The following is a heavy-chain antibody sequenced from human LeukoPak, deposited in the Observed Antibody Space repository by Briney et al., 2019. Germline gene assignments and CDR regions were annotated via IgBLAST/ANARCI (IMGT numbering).Heavy chain of an antibody. D-gene: IGHD3-10*01. CDR3: ASASGASSSSYFDY. J-gene: IGHJ4*02. CDR2: IYHSGST. Sequence: SETLSLTCAVSGYSISSGYYWGWIRQPPGKGLEWIGSIYHSGSTYYNPSLKSRVTISVDASKNQFSLKLSSVTAADTAVYYCASASGASSSSYFDYWGQGTLVTVSS. CDR1: GYSISSGYY. V-gene: IGHV4-38-2*01.